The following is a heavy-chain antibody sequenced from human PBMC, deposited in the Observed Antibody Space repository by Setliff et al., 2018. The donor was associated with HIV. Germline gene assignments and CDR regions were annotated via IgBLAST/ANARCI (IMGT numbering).Heavy chain of an antibody. CDR3: AKDMFSDFSSALDY. J-gene: IGHJ4*02. CDR1: GFTFSSYG. D-gene: IGHD2-2*01. V-gene: IGHV3-33*06. CDR2: IWYDGSNE. Sequence: GGSLRLSCAASGFTFSSYGIHWVRQAPGKGLEWVAIIWYDGSNEHYADSVKGRFTISRDNSKNTLYLQMNNLRAEDTAVYYCAKDMFSDFSSALDYWGQGTLVTVSS.